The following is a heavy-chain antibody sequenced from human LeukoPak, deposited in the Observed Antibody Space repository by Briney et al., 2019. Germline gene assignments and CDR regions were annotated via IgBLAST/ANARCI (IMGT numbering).Heavy chain of an antibody. V-gene: IGHV3-30-3*01. Sequence: PGRSLRLSCAASGFTFSSYAMHWVRQAPGKGLEWAAVISYDGSNKYYADSVKGRFTISRDNSKNTLYLQMNSLRAEDTAVYYCARGADDSSGYRLDYWGQGTLVTVSS. CDR1: GFTFSSYA. CDR3: ARGADDSSGYRLDY. J-gene: IGHJ4*02. CDR2: ISYDGSNK. D-gene: IGHD3-22*01.